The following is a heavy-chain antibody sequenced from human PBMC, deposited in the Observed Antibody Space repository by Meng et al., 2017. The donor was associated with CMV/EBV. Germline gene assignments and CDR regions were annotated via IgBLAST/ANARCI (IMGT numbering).Heavy chain of an antibody. Sequence: GGSLRLSCAASGFTFSRYWMTWVRKAPGKGLEWVVNINQDGTKIYYVDSVKGRFTVSRDNARSSVYLQLNSLTVEDTAVYYCARIGYTSSSLDYWGRGALVTVSS. CDR1: GFTFSRYW. D-gene: IGHD5-18*01. CDR2: INQDGTKI. CDR3: ARIGYTSSSLDY. V-gene: IGHV3-7*01. J-gene: IGHJ4*02.